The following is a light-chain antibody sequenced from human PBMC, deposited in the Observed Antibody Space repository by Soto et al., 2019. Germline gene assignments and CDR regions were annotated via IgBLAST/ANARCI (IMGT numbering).Light chain of an antibody. CDR1: QSVSSSY. CDR3: QQYGSSPPLT. V-gene: IGKV3-20*01. J-gene: IGKJ4*01. CDR2: GAS. Sequence: EIVLTQSPGTLSLSPGERATLSCRASQSVSSSYLAWYQQKPGQAPRLLIYGASRRATGIPDRFSGSGSGTDFTLTISRLEPEDFAMYYCQQYGSSPPLTFGGGTKVELK.